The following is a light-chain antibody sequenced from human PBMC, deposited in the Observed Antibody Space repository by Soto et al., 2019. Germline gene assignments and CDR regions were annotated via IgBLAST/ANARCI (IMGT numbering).Light chain of an antibody. CDR1: SSNVGFNA. J-gene: IGLJ3*02. CDR2: GNS. V-gene: IGLV1-47*02. Sequence: QSVLTQPPSASGAPGQRVTLSCVGGSSNVGFNAVNWYQQIPGAAPKLLMHGNSQRPSGVPDRFSGSKSGTSASLAIIGLRTEDEAHYYCPAWDDSLRGVVFGGGTKLTVL. CDR3: PAWDDSLRGVV.